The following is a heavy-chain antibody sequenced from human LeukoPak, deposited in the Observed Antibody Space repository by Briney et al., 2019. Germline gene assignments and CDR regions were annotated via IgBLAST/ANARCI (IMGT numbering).Heavy chain of an antibody. V-gene: IGHV1-2*02. Sequence: ASVKVSCKASGYTFTGYYIYWVRQAPGQGLEWMGWINSDSGGTNYAQKFQGRVTITTDESTSTAYMELSSLRSEDTAVYYCAREVTGGISDWGKGTLVTVSS. J-gene: IGHJ4*02. CDR3: AREVTGGISD. D-gene: IGHD2-21*02. CDR1: GYTFTGYY. CDR2: INSDSGGT.